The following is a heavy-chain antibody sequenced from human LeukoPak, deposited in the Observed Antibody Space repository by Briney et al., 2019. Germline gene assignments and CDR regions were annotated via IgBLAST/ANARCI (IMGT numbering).Heavy chain of an antibody. CDR1: GGSISSYY. CDR2: IYYSGST. Sequence: SETLSLTCTVSGGSISSYYWSWIRQPPGKGLEWIGYIYYSGSTNYNPSLKSRVTISVDTSKNQFSLKLSSVTAADTAVYYCAREGGSGGSVYYFDYWGQGTLVTVSS. D-gene: IGHD2-15*01. J-gene: IGHJ4*02. V-gene: IGHV4-59*01. CDR3: AREGGSGGSVYYFDY.